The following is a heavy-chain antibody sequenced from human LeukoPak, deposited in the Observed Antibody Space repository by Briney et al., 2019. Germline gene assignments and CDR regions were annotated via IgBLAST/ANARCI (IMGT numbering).Heavy chain of an antibody. CDR1: GFTFSSYG. J-gene: IGHJ3*02. V-gene: IGHV3-30*03. CDR2: ISYDGSNK. D-gene: IGHD3-22*01. CDR3: ARGSGGDDYYDSSDNGDAFDI. Sequence: PGGSLRLSCAASGFTFSSYGMHWVRQAPGKGLEWVAVISYDGSNKYYADSVKGRFTISRDNSKNTLYLQMNSLRAEDTAVYYCARGSGGDDYYDSSDNGDAFDIWGQGTMVTVSS.